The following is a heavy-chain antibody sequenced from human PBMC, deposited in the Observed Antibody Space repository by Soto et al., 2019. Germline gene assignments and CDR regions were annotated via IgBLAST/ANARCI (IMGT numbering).Heavy chain of an antibody. CDR2: IYYSGST. CDR3: ARHPGYAVPTVYATHYFNY. Sequence: QLQLQESGPGLVKPSETLSLTCTVSGDSISSNNYYCGWIRQPPGKGLEWIGSIYYSGSTYYNPSLKSRVTMSVDPSKSQFSLKLSSVTAADTAVYYCARHPGYAVPTVYATHYFNYWGQGILVTVSA. D-gene: IGHD2-8*01. J-gene: IGHJ4*02. CDR1: GDSISSNNYY. V-gene: IGHV4-39*01.